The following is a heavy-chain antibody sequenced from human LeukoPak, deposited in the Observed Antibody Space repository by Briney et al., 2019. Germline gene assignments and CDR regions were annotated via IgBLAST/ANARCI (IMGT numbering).Heavy chain of an antibody. CDR3: ARGARAVVITTDY. J-gene: IGHJ4*02. CDR1: GFTFSSYA. V-gene: IGHV3-30*04. Sequence: PGGSLRLSCAASGFTFSSYAMHWVRQAPGKGLEWVAGTSYDGSIKYYADSVKGPFTISRDNSKNTLYLQMDSLRAEDTAVYYCARGARAVVITTDYWGQGTLVTVPS. CDR2: TSYDGSIK. D-gene: IGHD3-22*01.